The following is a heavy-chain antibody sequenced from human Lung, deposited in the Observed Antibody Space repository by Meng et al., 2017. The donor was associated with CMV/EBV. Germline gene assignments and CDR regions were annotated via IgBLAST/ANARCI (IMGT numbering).Heavy chain of an antibody. J-gene: IGHJ6*02. CDR1: GYTFTSYD. V-gene: IGHV1-8*01. D-gene: IGHD3-3*01. CDR3: ARGLNGGLRFLEWLLRPYYYGMDG. Sequence: ASXXVSXKASGYTFTSYDINWVRQATGQGLEWMGWMNPNSGNTGYAQKFQGRVTMTRNTSISTAYMELSSLRSEDTAVYYCARGLNGGLRFLEWLLRPYYYGMDGXGQGXTVTV. CDR2: MNPNSGNT.